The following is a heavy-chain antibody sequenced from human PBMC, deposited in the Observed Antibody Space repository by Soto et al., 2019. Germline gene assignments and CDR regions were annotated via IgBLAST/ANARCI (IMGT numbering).Heavy chain of an antibody. CDR2: ISSSSAYI. V-gene: IGHV3-21*06. CDR3: ARDALTLGSD. J-gene: IGHJ4*02. CDR1: GFTFGGFA. Sequence: EVHLVEAGGGLVQPGGSLTLSCAASGFTFGGFALNWVRQAPGKGLEWVSSISSSSAYIYYAESVKGRFTISRDNATSTLYLQMNSMRLDDTAVYYCARDALTLGSDCGQGTLGAVSS. D-gene: IGHD3-16*01.